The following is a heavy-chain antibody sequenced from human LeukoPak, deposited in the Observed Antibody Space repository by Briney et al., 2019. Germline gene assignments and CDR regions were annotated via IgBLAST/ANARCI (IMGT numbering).Heavy chain of an antibody. CDR1: GGSISSSSYY. CDR3: ASFDFWGIVFSVEE. CDR2: IYYTGST. D-gene: IGHD3-16*01. J-gene: IGHJ4*02. Sequence: PSETLSLTCTVSGGSISSSSYYWGWIRQPPGKGLEWIGNIYYTGSTDYDPSLKSRVTISRDTSRNYFSLTLNFVTAADTAVYYCASFDFWGIVFSVEEWGQGTLVTVSS. V-gene: IGHV4-39*07.